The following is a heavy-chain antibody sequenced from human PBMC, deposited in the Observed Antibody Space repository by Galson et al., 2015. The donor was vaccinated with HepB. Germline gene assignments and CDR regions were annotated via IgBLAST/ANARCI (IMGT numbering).Heavy chain of an antibody. J-gene: IGHJ4*02. CDR3: AALGHPGYGGNSGYFDY. V-gene: IGHV4-59*01. CDR2: IYYSGST. CDR1: GGSISSYY. D-gene: IGHD4-23*01. Sequence: ETLSLTCTVSGGSISSYYWSWIRQPPGKGLEWIGYIYYSGSTNYNPSLKSRVTISVDTSKNQFSLKLSSVTAADTAVYYCAALGHPGYGGNSGYFDYWGQGTLVTVSS.